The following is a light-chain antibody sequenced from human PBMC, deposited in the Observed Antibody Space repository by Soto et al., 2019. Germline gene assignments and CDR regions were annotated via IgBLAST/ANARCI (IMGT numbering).Light chain of an antibody. Sequence: EIVLTQSPSTLSLSPGDRSRLSFRASQSVSSYLAWYQQKPGQAPRLLIYGASTRASDTPARFSGSGSVTEFALTISSLQSEDFAVYYCQQYNNWPITFGQGTRLEIK. CDR3: QQYNNWPIT. CDR1: QSVSSY. J-gene: IGKJ5*01. CDR2: GAS. V-gene: IGKV3D-15*01.